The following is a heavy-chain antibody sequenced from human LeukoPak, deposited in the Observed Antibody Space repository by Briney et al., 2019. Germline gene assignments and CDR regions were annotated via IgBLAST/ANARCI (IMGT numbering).Heavy chain of an antibody. J-gene: IGHJ4*02. Sequence: GGSLRLSCAASGFTFSSYWMHWVRQAPGKGVVWVSRINSDGSSTNYADSVKGRFTISRDNAKNALYLQMNSLRAEDTAVYYCARFSEFGELSGYWGQGTLVTVSS. CDR3: ARFSEFGELSGY. CDR1: GFTFSSYW. CDR2: INSDGSST. D-gene: IGHD3-10*01. V-gene: IGHV3-74*01.